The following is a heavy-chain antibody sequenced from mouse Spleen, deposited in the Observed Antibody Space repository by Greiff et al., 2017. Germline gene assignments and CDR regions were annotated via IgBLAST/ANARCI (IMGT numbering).Heavy chain of an antibody. Sequence: EVQLQESGPGLVKPSQSLSLTCSVTGYSITSGYYWNWIRQSPGNKLEWMVYISYDGSNNYYPSLKNRISITRDTSKNQFLLKLNPVTTEDTATYYCAREGYYYIDYWGQRTTLTVSS. CDR3: AREGYYYIDY. CDR1: GYSITSGYY. D-gene: IGHD2-14*01. V-gene: IGHV3-6*01. CDR2: ISYDGSN. J-gene: IGHJ2*01.